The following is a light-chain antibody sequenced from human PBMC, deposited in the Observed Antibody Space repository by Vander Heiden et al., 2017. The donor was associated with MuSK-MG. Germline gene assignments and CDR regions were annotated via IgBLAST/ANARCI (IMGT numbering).Light chain of an antibody. CDR3: QQLTGFSFT. Sequence: DIQLSQSPSFLSASVGERVTMTCRASQAISGHLPWYQQKPGNPPNPPIHTVSPLQSGVPSRFRGSVSGTEFTLTITSLQPEAVATYSCQQLTGFSFTFGPGTKVDIK. J-gene: IGKJ3*01. V-gene: IGKV1-9*01. CDR2: TVS. CDR1: QAISGH.